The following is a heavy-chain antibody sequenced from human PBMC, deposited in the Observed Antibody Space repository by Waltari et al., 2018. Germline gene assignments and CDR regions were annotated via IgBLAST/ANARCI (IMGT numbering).Heavy chain of an antibody. CDR1: GGSISSGNYY. CDR2: IYADGST. CDR3: ARAGYFYGTGSYSWFEP. J-gene: IGHJ5*01. V-gene: IGHV4-39*07. Sequence: QLQLQESGPGLVKPSETLALTCSVSGGSISSGNYYWGWIRQPPGRGLEWIGSIYADGSTYYSPSLKRRVTILVDTSKNQFFLRLDSVTAADTAVYYCARAGYFYGTGSYSWFEPWGQGTLVTVSS. D-gene: IGHD3-10*01.